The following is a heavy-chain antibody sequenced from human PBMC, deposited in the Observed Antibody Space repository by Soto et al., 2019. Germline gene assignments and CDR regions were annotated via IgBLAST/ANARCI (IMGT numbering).Heavy chain of an antibody. CDR2: ISYDGSEK. D-gene: IGHD2-15*01. CDR1: GFTFRNFG. J-gene: IGHJ4*02. CDR3: VKDSSPGGYFDS. V-gene: IGHV3-30*18. Sequence: QVQLVESGGGVVHPGRSLRLSCAVSGFTFRNFGMHWVRQAPGKGLEWVAVISYDGSEKYYAESVKGRFTVFRDNYKNILSLQMNSLRSDDTAVYYCVKDSSPGGYFDSWGQGTLVTVSS.